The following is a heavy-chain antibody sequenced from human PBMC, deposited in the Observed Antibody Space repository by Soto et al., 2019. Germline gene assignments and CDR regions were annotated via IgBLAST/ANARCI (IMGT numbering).Heavy chain of an antibody. J-gene: IGHJ4*02. CDR2: ISYSGST. V-gene: IGHV4-61*01. Sequence: QVQLQESGPGLVKPSETLSLTCTVSGGSVSSGSYFWNWIRQPPGKGLEWIGYISYSGSTNYNSSLKSRVTISKDTSENQFSLKLSSVTAADTAVYYCARYSTGGTGFDYWGQGTLVTVSS. CDR3: ARYSTGGTGFDY. D-gene: IGHD4-4*01. CDR1: GGSVSSGSYF.